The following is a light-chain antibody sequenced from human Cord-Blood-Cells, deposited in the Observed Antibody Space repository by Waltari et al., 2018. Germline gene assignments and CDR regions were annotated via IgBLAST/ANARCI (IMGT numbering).Light chain of an antibody. CDR2: GAT. CDR1: QSVNSY. Sequence: DIVITQPPATLSVSAGERATLSCRVSQSVNSYLAWYQQKPGQAPRLLNYGATTRATGNPARFSDSGSETEFTLTISSLQSEDFSFYYCQQYNTWLTFGGGTKVEIK. V-gene: IGKV3-15*01. CDR3: QQYNTWLT. J-gene: IGKJ4*01.